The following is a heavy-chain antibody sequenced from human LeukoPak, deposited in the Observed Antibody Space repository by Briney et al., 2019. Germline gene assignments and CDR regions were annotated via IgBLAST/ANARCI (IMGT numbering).Heavy chain of an antibody. CDR2: ISYDGSNK. CDR3: ARGGSDYYGSGSSYYYYYYMDV. Sequence: PGGSLRLSCAASGFTFSSYAMHWVRQAPGKGLEWVAVISYDGSNKYYADSVKGRFTISRDNSKNTLYLQMNSLRAEDTAVYYCARGGSDYYGSGSSYYYYYYMDVWGKGTTVTISS. D-gene: IGHD3-10*01. J-gene: IGHJ6*03. CDR1: GFTFSSYA. V-gene: IGHV3-30*04.